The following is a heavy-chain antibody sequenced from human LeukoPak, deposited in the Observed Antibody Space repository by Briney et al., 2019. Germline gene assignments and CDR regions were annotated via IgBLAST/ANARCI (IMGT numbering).Heavy chain of an antibody. J-gene: IGHJ5*02. CDR2: IDSSSSYI. D-gene: IGHD2-15*01. Sequence: GGSLRLSCAASGFTFNSYTLNWVRQAPGKGLEWVSSIDSSSSYIYYADSVKGRFTISRDNSKNTLYLQMNSLRAEDTAVYYCAKHPYEGYCSGGSCWNNWFDPWGQGTLVTVDS. CDR3: AKHPYEGYCSGGSCWNNWFDP. CDR1: GFTFNSYT. V-gene: IGHV3-21*04.